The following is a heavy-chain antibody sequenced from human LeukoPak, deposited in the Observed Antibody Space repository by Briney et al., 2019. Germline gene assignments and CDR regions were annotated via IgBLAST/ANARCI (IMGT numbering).Heavy chain of an antibody. Sequence: GGSLRLSCAASGFIVNINYMTWVRQAPGKGLEWVSVIYADGSTYYADSVKGRFTVSRDKSMNTLYLQMNSLRAEDTAVYYCARDFGADHWGQGTLVTVSS. CDR1: GFIVNINY. V-gene: IGHV3-53*01. CDR3: ARDFGADH. D-gene: IGHD3-10*01. J-gene: IGHJ4*02. CDR2: IYADGST.